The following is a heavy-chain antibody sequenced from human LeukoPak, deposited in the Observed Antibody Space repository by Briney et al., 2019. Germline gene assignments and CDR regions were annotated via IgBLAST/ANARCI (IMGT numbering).Heavy chain of an antibody. CDR3: ARDLGYYDRLDQFDC. CDR1: GYTFTGYY. D-gene: IGHD3-22*01. Sequence: GASVNVSCKASGYTFTGYYIHWVRQAPGQGLEWMGWINPNSGGTNSAQQFQGRVTLTRDTSISTAYMELSRLRSDDTAVYYCARDLGYYDRLDQFDCWGQGTLVTVFS. CDR2: INPNSGGT. J-gene: IGHJ4*02. V-gene: IGHV1-2*02.